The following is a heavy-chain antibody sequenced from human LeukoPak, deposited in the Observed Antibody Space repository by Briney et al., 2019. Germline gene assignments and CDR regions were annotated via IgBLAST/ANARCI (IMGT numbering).Heavy chain of an antibody. CDR1: GFTFSDYY. J-gene: IGHJ4*02. CDR3: ASDSGGTLDY. CDR2: ISYTSTYT. D-gene: IGHD3-16*01. V-gene: IGHV3-11*06. Sequence: GGSLRLSCAASGFTFSDYYMNWIRQAPGKGLECISYISYTSTYTNYADSVKGRFTISRDNAKNSLYLQMNSLRAEDTAVYYCASDSGGTLDYWGQGTLVTVSS.